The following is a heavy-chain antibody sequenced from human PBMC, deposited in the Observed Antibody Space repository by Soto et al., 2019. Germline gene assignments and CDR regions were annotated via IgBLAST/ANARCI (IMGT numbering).Heavy chain of an antibody. V-gene: IGHV4-31*03. CDR1: GGSISSGGYY. J-gene: IGHJ6*02. CDR2: IYYSGST. D-gene: IGHD3-10*02. Sequence: QVQLQESGPGLVKPSQTLSLTCTVSGGSISSGGYYWSWIRQHPGKGLEWIGYIYYSGSTYYNPSLKSRVTISVDTSKKQFSLKLSSVIAADTAVYYCARRGTCSGSPSCGMDVWGQGTTVTVSS. CDR3: ARRGTCSGSPSCGMDV.